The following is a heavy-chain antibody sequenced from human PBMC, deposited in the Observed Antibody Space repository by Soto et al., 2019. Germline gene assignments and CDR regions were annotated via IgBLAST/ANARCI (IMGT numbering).Heavy chain of an antibody. V-gene: IGHV3-23*01. CDR1: GFTFSSYA. J-gene: IGHJ4*02. Sequence: GGSLRLSCAASGFTFSSYAMTWVRQAPGKGLDWVSVITYNGDNTYYADSVKGRFTISRDNSKDTVDLQMNSLRAEDTAIYYCARYIRGPTVFYFDFWGPGVLVTV. CDR2: ITYNGDNT. D-gene: IGHD5-18*01. CDR3: ARYIRGPTVFYFDF.